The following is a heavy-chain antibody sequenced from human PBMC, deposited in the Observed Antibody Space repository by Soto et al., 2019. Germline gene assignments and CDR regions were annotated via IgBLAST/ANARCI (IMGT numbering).Heavy chain of an antibody. CDR2: IIPILGIA. J-gene: IGHJ6*02. V-gene: IGHV1-69*02. CDR1: VDTFSSYT. D-gene: IGHD3-16*01. CDR3: ALGLHYYYGMDG. Sequence: SSVTGYCPAAVDTFSSYTISWRRQDTRQELEGMGRIIPILGIANYAQKFQGRVTITRDTSTSTAYMELSSLRSEDTAVYSCALGLHYYYGMDGWGQGTTVTVSS.